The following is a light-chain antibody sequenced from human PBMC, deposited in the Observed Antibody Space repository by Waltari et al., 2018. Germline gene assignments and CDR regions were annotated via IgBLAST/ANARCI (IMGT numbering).Light chain of an antibody. CDR2: WAS. CDR3: QHYYRTPYS. Sequence: IVMSQSPASLAVSLGERATINCKANQSVFFSSTNKNYVAWYQQRPGQPPRLLLSWASIRESGVPDRVVGSGSGTDFTLTSNSLQAEDVALYYCQHYYRTPYSFGQGTKLEIK. CDR1: QSVFFSSTNKNY. V-gene: IGKV4-1*01. J-gene: IGKJ2*03.